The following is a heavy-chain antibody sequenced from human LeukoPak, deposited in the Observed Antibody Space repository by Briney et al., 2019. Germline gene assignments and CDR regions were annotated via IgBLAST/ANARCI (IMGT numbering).Heavy chain of an antibody. V-gene: IGHV3-74*01. CDR1: GFTFSSYW. CDR3: ARETFGWFDP. CDR2: INSDGSST. Sequence: GGSLRLSCAASGFTFSSYWMHWVRQAPGKGLVWASRINSDGSSTSYADSVKGRFTISRDNAKNTLYLQMNSLRAEDTAVYYCARETFGWFDPWGQGTLVTVSS. J-gene: IGHJ5*02. D-gene: IGHD3-16*01.